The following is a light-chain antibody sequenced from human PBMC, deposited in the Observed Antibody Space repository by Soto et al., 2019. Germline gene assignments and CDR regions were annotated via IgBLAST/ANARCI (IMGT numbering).Light chain of an antibody. V-gene: IGKV1-39*01. CDR1: QSISSY. CDR2: AAS. J-gene: IGKJ4*01. Sequence: DFQMTQSPSSLSASVGDRVTITCRASQSISSYLNWYQQKPGKAPKLLIYAASSLQSGVPSRVSGSGSGTDFTLTISSLQPEDFATYYCQQSYSTPLTFGGGTKVEIK. CDR3: QQSYSTPLT.